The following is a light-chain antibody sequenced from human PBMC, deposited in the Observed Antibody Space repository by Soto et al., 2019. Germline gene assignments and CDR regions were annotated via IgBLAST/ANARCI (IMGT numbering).Light chain of an antibody. CDR2: RNN. CDR1: SSNSGSAY. J-gene: IGLJ2*01. CDR3: AAWDDSLVV. Sequence: QSVLTQPPSASGTPGQTVTISCSGSSSNSGSAYIYWYQHLPGTAPKLLIYRNNQRPSGVPDRFSASKSGTSASLAISGLRSEDDADYYCAAWDDSLVVFGGGTQLTVL. V-gene: IGLV1-47*01.